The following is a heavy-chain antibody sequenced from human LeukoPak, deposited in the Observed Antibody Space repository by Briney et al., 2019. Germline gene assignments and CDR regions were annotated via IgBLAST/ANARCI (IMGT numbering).Heavy chain of an antibody. CDR3: ARVKPTMVRGVPTPFDY. D-gene: IGHD3-10*01. J-gene: IGHJ4*02. CDR2: IYHSGST. CDR1: GYSISSGYY. Sequence: ETLSLTCAVSGYSISSGYYWGWIRQPPGKGLEWIGSIYHSGSTYYNPSLKSRVTISVDTSKNQFSLKLSSVTAADTAVYYCARVKPTMVRGVPTPFDYWGQGTLVTASS. V-gene: IGHV4-38-2*01.